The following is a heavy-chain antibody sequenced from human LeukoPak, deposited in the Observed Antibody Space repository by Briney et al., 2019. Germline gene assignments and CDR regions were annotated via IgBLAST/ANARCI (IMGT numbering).Heavy chain of an antibody. Sequence: ASVKVSCKASVYTFTTYGIRWVRQAPGQGLEWMGWISGYNGNTNYAQKFQGRVTMTRDTSISTAYMELSRLRSDDTAVYYCARDLRRDGYPLGLLGYYYGMDVWGQGTTVTVSS. CDR2: ISGYNGNT. CDR1: VYTFTTYG. V-gene: IGHV1-18*01. CDR3: ARDLRRDGYPLGLLGYYYGMDV. D-gene: IGHD5-24*01. J-gene: IGHJ6*02.